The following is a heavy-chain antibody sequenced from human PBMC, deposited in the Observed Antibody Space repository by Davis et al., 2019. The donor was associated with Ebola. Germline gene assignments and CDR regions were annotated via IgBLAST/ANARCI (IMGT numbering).Heavy chain of an antibody. Sequence: MPSETLSLTCTVSGGSFSTYYWSWVRQPPGKGLEWVGYIYYSGTTHYNPSLRGRVTISVDTSKNQFSLKLSSVTAADTAVYYCARDRGPTVTTLWYFDLWGRGTLVTVSS. J-gene: IGHJ2*01. D-gene: IGHD4-17*01. V-gene: IGHV4-59*12. CDR2: IYYSGTT. CDR3: ARDRGPTVTTLWYFDL. CDR1: GGSFSTYY.